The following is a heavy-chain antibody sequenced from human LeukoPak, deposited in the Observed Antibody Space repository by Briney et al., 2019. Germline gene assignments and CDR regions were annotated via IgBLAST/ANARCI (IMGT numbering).Heavy chain of an antibody. D-gene: IGHD2-15*01. Sequence: ASVKVSCKASGYTFTSYGISWVRQATGQGLEWMGWMNPNSGNTGYAQKFQGRVTMTRNTSISTAYMELSSLRSEDTAVYYCASGVVAARNWFDPWGQGTLVTVSS. CDR3: ASGVVAARNWFDP. V-gene: IGHV1-8*02. CDR1: GYTFTSYG. J-gene: IGHJ5*02. CDR2: MNPNSGNT.